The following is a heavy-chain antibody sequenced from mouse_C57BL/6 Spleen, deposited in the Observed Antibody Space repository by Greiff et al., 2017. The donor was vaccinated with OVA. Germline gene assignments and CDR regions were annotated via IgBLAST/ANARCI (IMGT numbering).Heavy chain of an antibody. D-gene: IGHD1-1*01. V-gene: IGHV1-74*01. J-gene: IGHJ2*01. Sequence: QVQLQQPGAELVKPGASVKVSCKASGYTFTSYWMHWVKQRPGQGLEWIGRIHPSDSDTNYNQKFKGKATLTVDKSSSTAYMQFSSLTSEDSAVYYCAIFITTVVATDYWGQGTTLTVSS. CDR3: AIFITTVVATDY. CDR2: IHPSDSDT. CDR1: GYTFTSYW.